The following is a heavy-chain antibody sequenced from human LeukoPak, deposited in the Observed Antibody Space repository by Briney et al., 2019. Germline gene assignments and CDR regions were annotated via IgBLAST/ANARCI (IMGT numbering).Heavy chain of an antibody. J-gene: IGHJ5*02. Sequence: GGSLRLSCAASGFHFSSRWMSWVRQAPGKGLEWVGNIQPDGNKEYPVDSVKGRFTISRDNARNSLFLQMNSLRVEDTAMYYCAGQSYARFDPWGQGTLVTVSS. CDR2: IQPDGNKE. CDR1: GFHFSSRW. CDR3: AGQSYARFDP. D-gene: IGHD3-16*01. V-gene: IGHV3-7*01.